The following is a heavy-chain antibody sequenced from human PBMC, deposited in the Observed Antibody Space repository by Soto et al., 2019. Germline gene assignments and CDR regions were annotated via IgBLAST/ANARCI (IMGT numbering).Heavy chain of an antibody. CDR1: GFTFSSYG. J-gene: IGHJ4*02. V-gene: IGHV3-33*01. CDR3: ARDYDSSGYPRYYFDY. D-gene: IGHD3-22*01. CDR2: IWYDGNNK. Sequence: PGGSLRLSCAASGFTFSSYGMHWVRQAPGKGLEWVAVIWYDGNNKYYADTVKGRINISRDNSKNMLFLQMNILRAEDTAVYYCARDYDSSGYPRYYFDYWGQGT.